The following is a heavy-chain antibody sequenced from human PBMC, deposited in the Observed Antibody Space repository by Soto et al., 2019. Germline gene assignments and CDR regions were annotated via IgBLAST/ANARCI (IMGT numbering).Heavy chain of an antibody. CDR3: ASPPLGATIVDDDHGMDV. Sequence: QVQLVQSGAEVKKPGSSVKVSCKASGGTFSSYAISWVRQAPGQGLEWMGGIIPIFGTADYAQKFQGRVTSTADEATSPAYMELSSLRSEDTAVYYCASPPLGATIVDDDHGMDVWGQGTTVTVSS. CDR2: IIPIFGTA. CDR1: GGTFSSYA. J-gene: IGHJ6*02. V-gene: IGHV1-69*12. D-gene: IGHD5-12*01.